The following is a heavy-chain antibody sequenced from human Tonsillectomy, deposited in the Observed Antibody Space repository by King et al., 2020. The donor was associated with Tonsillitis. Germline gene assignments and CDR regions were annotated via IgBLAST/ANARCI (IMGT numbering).Heavy chain of an antibody. D-gene: IGHD1-26*01. J-gene: IGHJ3*01. CDR1: VGSFTIYY. Sequence: VQLQQWGAGLLKPSETLSLTCAVYVGSFTIYYYNCLRQSPGKGLEWIGEINHSGIANYNPSIKSRITMSVDTSKNQFSMNLNSMTAADTARYYCATSNSGNYYDGFDVWGQGRRVTVSS. CDR3: ATSNSGNYYDGFDV. CDR2: INHSGIA. V-gene: IGHV4-34*01.